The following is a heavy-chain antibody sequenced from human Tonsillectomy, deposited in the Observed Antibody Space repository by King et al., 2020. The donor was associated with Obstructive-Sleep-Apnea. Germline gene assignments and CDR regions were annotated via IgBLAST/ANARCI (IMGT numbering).Heavy chain of an antibody. D-gene: IGHD6-13*01. CDR3: AKEKGSSWYTRTTEIDY. Sequence: QLVQSGGGVVQPGMSLRLSCAASGFTFSSVGMHWVRQAPGKGLEWGAFIRFDGSYKYDADSVKGRFTISRDNSKNTLYLQMNSLRAEDTAVYYCAKEKGSSWYTRTTEIDYWGQGTLVTVSS. J-gene: IGHJ4*02. CDR2: IRFDGSYK. CDR1: GFTFSSVG. V-gene: IGHV3-30*02.